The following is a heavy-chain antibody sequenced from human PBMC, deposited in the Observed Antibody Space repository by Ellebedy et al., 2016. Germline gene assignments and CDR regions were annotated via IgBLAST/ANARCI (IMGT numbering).Heavy chain of an antibody. D-gene: IGHD1-20*01. J-gene: IGHJ4*02. Sequence: GESLKISCTASGLSLSDYYMARNRQAPGKGLEWISYISGNSYYTNYAVSVQGRFTSSRDNAKNSVFLQMNSLGAEETAVYYCAREGPLTGTTDYFDFWGQGTLVTVSS. CDR2: ISGNSYYT. CDR1: GLSLSDYY. V-gene: IGHV3-11*06. CDR3: AREGPLTGTTDYFDF.